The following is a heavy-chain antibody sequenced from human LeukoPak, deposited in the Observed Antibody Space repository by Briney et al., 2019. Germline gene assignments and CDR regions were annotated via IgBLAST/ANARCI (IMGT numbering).Heavy chain of an antibody. CDR3: ARGGGIAAAGTAPYYFDY. CDR1: GGSFSGYY. D-gene: IGHD6-13*01. Sequence: PSETLSLTCAVYGGSFSGYYWSWIRQPPGKGLEWIGEINHSGSTNYNPSLKSRVTISVDTSKNQFSLKLSSVTAADTAVYYCARGGGIAAAGTAPYYFDYWGQGTLVTVSS. J-gene: IGHJ4*02. CDR2: INHSGST. V-gene: IGHV4-34*01.